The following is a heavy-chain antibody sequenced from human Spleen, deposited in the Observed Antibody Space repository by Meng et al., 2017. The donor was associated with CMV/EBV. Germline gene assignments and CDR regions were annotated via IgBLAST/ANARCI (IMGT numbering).Heavy chain of an antibody. V-gene: IGHV3-23*01. CDR2: ISGSGGST. D-gene: IGHD3-10*02. CDR1: GFTFSSYA. CDR3: ARDSLYGVAFYGMDV. Sequence: GGSLRLSCAASGFTFSSYAMSWVRQAPGKGLEWVSAISGSGGSTYYADSVKSRFTISRDNSKNTLYLQMNSLRAEDTALYYCARDSLYGVAFYGMDVWGQGTTVTVSS. J-gene: IGHJ6*02.